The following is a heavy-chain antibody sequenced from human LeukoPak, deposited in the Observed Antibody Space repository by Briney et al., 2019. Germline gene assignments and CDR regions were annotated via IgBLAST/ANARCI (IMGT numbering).Heavy chain of an antibody. CDR1: GYSFTSYG. CDR3: ARGHPGYSYGSPTWHY. CDR2: ISAYNGNT. J-gene: IGHJ4*02. V-gene: IGHV1-18*01. D-gene: IGHD5-18*01. Sequence: ASVTVACKASGYSFTSYGISWVRQAPGQVLEWMGWISAYNGNTNYAQKLQGRVTMTTDTSTSTAYMELRSLRSDETAVYYCARGHPGYSYGSPTWHYWGQGTLVTVSS.